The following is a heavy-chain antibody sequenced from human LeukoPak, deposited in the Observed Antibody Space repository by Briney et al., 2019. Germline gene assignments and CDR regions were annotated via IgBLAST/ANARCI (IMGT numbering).Heavy chain of an antibody. D-gene: IGHD1-26*01. CDR1: GFTFSSYA. CDR3: ATIGGFDY. V-gene: IGHV3-30-3*01. CDR2: ISYDGSNK. Sequence: TGGSLRLSCAASGFTFSSYAMHWVRQAPGKGLEWVAVISYDGSNKYYADSVKGRFTISRDNSKNTLYLQMNSLRAEDTAVYYCATIGGFDYWGQGTLVTVSS. J-gene: IGHJ4*02.